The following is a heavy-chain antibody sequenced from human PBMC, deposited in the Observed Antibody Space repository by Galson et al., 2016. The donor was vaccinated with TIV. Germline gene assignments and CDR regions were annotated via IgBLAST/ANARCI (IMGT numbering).Heavy chain of an antibody. V-gene: IGHV3-30*03. CDR1: GFTFSSSG. J-gene: IGHJ4*02. D-gene: IGHD1-1*01. Sequence: SLRLSCAASGFTFSSSGMHWIRQTPDKGLEWVAVIAFDGSNGYYADSVKGRFSISRDNSKNTLYLQMNSLRGDDTAVYYCVTATTTPHDYWGQGTRVTVSS. CDR3: VTATTTPHDY. CDR2: IAFDGSNG.